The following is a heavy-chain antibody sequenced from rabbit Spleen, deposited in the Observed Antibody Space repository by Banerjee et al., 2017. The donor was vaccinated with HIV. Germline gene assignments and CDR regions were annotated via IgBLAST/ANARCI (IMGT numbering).Heavy chain of an antibody. V-gene: IGHV1S45*01. J-gene: IGHJ4*01. Sequence: QEQLLESGGGLVQPEGSLTLTCKASGFDFTSDYMTWVRQAPGKGLEWIGLIYTAGGTVYASWAKGRFTISKTSSTTVTLQMTSLTAADTATYFCARDGGGASAGYGLNLWGQGTLVTVS. CDR2: IYTAGGT. CDR1: GFDFTSDYM. CDR3: ARDGGGASAGYGLNL. D-gene: IGHD6-1*01.